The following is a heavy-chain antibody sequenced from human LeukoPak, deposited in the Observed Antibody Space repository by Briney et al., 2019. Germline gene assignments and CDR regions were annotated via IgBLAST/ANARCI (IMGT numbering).Heavy chain of an antibody. CDR2: MNPNSGNT. Sequence: GASVKVSCKASGFTFTSYDINWVRQAPGQGLEWMGWMNPNSGNTRYAQKVQGRITMTRDTSISTAYMELSSLRSEDTAVYYCARAPGYCSSTSCEGNYYYYMDVWGKGTTVTVSS. D-gene: IGHD2-2*01. CDR1: GFTFTSYD. J-gene: IGHJ6*03. CDR3: ARAPGYCSSTSCEGNYYYYMDV. V-gene: IGHV1-8*01.